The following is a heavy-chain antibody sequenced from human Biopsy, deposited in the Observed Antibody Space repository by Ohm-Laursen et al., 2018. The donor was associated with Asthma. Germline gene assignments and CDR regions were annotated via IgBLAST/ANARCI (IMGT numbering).Heavy chain of an antibody. CDR2: ISPVFGST. J-gene: IGHJ6*02. V-gene: IGHV1-69*06. Sequence: GASVKVSCKASGRTFGNYAISWVRQAPGLGLEWMGGISPVFGSTNIAQKFQGRVTISADIFTKTAYLEVSSLRSDDTAVYYCASPSSSREILYYYYNMDIWGQGTTVTV. CDR1: GRTFGNYA. D-gene: IGHD6-13*01. CDR3: ASPSSSREILYYYYNMDI.